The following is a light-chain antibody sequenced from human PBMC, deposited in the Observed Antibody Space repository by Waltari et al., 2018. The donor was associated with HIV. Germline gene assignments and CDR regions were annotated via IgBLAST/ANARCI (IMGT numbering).Light chain of an antibody. J-gene: IGLJ2*01. Sequence: SSELTQDPAVSVALGQTVRITCQGDSLRRYYTSWYQQKPGQAPVLVIYGKNNRPSGIPDRFSGSSSGNTASLTITGAQAEDEADYYCNSRDSSGNHPFGGGTKLTVL. CDR3: NSRDSSGNHP. CDR2: GKN. V-gene: IGLV3-19*01. CDR1: SLRRYY.